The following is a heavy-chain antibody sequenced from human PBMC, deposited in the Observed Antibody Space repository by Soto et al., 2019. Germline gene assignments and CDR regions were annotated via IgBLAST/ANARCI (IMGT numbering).Heavy chain of an antibody. CDR2: IYYSGST. CDR3: ARTPLTGNKRDYYFDY. J-gene: IGHJ4*02. Sequence: PSETLSLTCTVSGGPISSGNYYWSWIRQPPGKGLEWIGHIYYSGSTYYNPSLKSRVTISADTSKNQLSLKLSSVTAADTAVYYCARTPLTGNKRDYYFDYWGQGTLVTVSS. CDR1: GGPISSGNYY. D-gene: IGHD3-9*01. V-gene: IGHV4-30-4*01.